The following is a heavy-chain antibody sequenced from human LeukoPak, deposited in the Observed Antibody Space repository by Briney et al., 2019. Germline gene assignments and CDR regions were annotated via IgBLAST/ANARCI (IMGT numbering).Heavy chain of an antibody. D-gene: IGHD3-10*01. CDR1: GYTFTSYG. J-gene: IGHJ6*03. CDR2: ISAYNGNT. CDR3: ARGMVRGVIGTRVYYYYMDV. V-gene: IGHV1-18*01. Sequence: GASVKVSCKASGYTFTSYGISWVRQAPGQGLEWMGWISAYNGNTNYAQKLQGRVTMTTDTSTSTAYMELRSLRSDDTAVYYCARGMVRGVIGTRVYYYYMDVWGKGTTVTISS.